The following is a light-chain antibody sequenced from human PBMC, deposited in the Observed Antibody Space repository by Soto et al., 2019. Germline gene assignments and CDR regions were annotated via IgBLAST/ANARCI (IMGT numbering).Light chain of an antibody. J-gene: IGLJ6*01. CDR3: KSYAGSNTYV. Sequence: QSALTQPPSASGSPGQPVTIACTGTKSDIGVYDFVSWYQHHPGKAPRLIIYEVVHRPSGVPDRFSGSKSGNTASLTVSGLQAADEADYFCKSYAGSNTYVFGSGTKVTV. CDR1: KSDIGVYDF. V-gene: IGLV2-8*01. CDR2: EVV.